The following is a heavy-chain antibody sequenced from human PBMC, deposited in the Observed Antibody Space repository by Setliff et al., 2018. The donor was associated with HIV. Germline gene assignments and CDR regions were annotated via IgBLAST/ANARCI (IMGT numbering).Heavy chain of an antibody. D-gene: IGHD2-15*01. CDR1: DASINSNNYY. J-gene: IGHJ5*02. Sequence: SETLSLTCSISDASINSNNYYWVWIRQTPGKGLEWIGSIYYSGTAYYNPSLKSRLIISVDTSKNQFSLNLSSMSAAYTAVYFCSRLTRSSSNSYKWRFDPWGQGTLVTVSS. CDR3: SRLTRSSSNSYKWRFDP. CDR2: IYYSGTA. V-gene: IGHV4-39*01.